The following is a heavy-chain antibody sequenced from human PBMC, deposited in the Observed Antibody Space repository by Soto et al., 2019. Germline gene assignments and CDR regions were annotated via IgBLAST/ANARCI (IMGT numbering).Heavy chain of an antibody. CDR3: ATGLQAGTDNVNWFAP. CDR2: IAYDGSNR. J-gene: IGHJ5*02. Sequence: QVQLVESGGGVVQPGRSLRLSCAASGFSISRSAMHWVRQAPGKGLEWVAVIAYDGSNRWYADSAKGRFTISRDNSKNTVYLQMSSLRGEDTAVYYCATGLQAGTDNVNWFAPWGQGALVTVSS. CDR1: GFSISRSA. V-gene: IGHV3-30*04. D-gene: IGHD1-1*01.